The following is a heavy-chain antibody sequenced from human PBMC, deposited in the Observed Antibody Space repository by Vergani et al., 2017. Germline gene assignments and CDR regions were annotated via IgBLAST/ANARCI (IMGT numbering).Heavy chain of an antibody. CDR2: IYYSGST. CDR3: ARNPYCGGDCYSDVFDR. V-gene: IGHV4-59*01. J-gene: IGHJ3*02. Sequence: QVQLQESGAGLVKPSETLSLSCTVSGGSISSYYWSWIRQPPGKGLEWIGYIYYSGSTNYNPSLKSRVTISVDTSNIQFSLKRSSVTAADTAVYYCARNPYCGGDCYSDVFDRWGQGTMVTVSS. D-gene: IGHD2-21*02. CDR1: GGSISSYY.